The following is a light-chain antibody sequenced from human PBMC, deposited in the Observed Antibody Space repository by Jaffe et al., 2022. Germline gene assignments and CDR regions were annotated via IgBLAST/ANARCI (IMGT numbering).Light chain of an antibody. J-gene: IGLJ2*01. CDR2: EVT. CDR3: SSYAGNNKLL. Sequence: QSALTQPPSASGSPGQSVTISCTGTSSDIGTYNYVSWYQQHPGKAPKLLIYEVTKRPSGVPDRFSASKSGNTASLTVSGLQTEDDADYYCSSYAGNNKLLFGGGTKLTVL. CDR1: SSDIGTYNY. V-gene: IGLV2-8*01.